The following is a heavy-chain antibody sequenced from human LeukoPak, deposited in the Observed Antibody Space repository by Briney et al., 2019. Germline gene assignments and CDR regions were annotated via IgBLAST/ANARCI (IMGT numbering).Heavy chain of an antibody. D-gene: IGHD3-22*01. CDR1: GYTFTGYY. Sequence: VASVTVSCKASGYTFTGYYMHWVRQAPGQGLEWMGWINPNSGGTNYAQKFQGRVTMTRDTSISTAYMELSRLRSDDTAVYYCARVQTHSYYHSSGYYQSLSWFDPWGQGTLVTVSS. CDR3: ARVQTHSYYHSSGYYQSLSWFDP. V-gene: IGHV1-2*02. J-gene: IGHJ5*02. CDR2: INPNSGGT.